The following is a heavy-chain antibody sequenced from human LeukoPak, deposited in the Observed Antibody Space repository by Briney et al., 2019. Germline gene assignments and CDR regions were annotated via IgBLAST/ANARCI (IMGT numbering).Heavy chain of an antibody. D-gene: IGHD4/OR15-4a*01. CDR3: ARGVRAMVLPYYMDV. CDR2: IIPIFGTA. V-gene: IGHV1-69*05. J-gene: IGHJ6*03. CDR1: GGTFSSYA. Sequence: SVKVSCKASGGTFSSYAISWVRQAPGQGLEWMGGIIPIFGTANYAQKFQGRVTITTDDSTSTAYMELSSLRSEDTAVYYCARGVRAMVLPYYMDVWGKGTTVTVSS.